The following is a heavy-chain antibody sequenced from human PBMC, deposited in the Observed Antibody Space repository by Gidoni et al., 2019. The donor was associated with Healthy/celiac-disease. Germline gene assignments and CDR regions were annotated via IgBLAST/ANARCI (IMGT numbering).Heavy chain of an antibody. CDR3: ARDGAAMVGNYFDY. CDR2: IYYSGST. Sequence: QVQLQESGPGLVKPSQTLSLPCTVSGCSISRGGYYWCWIRQHPGKGLEWIGYIYYSGSTYYNPSLKSRVTISVDTSKNQFSLKLSSVTAADTAVYYCARDGAAMVGNYFDYWGQGTLVTVSS. CDR1: GCSISRGGYY. J-gene: IGHJ4*02. V-gene: IGHV4-31*03. D-gene: IGHD5-18*01.